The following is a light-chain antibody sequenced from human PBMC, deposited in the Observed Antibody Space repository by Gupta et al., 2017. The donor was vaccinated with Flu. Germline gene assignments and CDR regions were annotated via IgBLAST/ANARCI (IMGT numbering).Light chain of an antibody. CDR2: WAS. Sequence: SPAERATINCKSSQSVLYSSNNKNYLAWYQQKPGQPPKLLIYWASTRESGVPDRFSGSGSGTDFTLTISSLQAEDVAVYYCQQYYSTPQTFGQGTKVEIK. V-gene: IGKV4-1*01. J-gene: IGKJ1*01. CDR3: QQYYSTPQT. CDR1: QSVLYSSNNKNY.